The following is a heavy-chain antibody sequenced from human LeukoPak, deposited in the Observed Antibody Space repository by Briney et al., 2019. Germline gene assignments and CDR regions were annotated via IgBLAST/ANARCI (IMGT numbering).Heavy chain of an antibody. Sequence: SETLSLTCTVSGVSISSSSFYWGWIRQPPGKGLEWIGSIYYSGSTYYDPSLKSRVTISVDTSKNLFSLKLSSVTAADTAVYYCARLRGYTSSARGYVEYWGQGTLVTVSS. CDR3: ARLRGYTSSARGYVEY. CDR2: IYYSGST. D-gene: IGHD6-13*01. CDR1: GVSISSSSFY. J-gene: IGHJ4*02. V-gene: IGHV4-39*01.